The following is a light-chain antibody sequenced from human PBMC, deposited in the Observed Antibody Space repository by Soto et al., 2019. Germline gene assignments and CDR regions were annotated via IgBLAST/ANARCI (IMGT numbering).Light chain of an antibody. Sequence: GDRVTITCRASQSISSWLAWYQQKPGKAPKLLIFNAATLESGVPSRFFGSGSGTEFTLTISSLKPDDFGTYYCQQYSDFSTFGQGTKVESK. CDR1: QSISSW. CDR2: NAA. J-gene: IGKJ1*01. V-gene: IGKV1-5*01. CDR3: QQYSDFST.